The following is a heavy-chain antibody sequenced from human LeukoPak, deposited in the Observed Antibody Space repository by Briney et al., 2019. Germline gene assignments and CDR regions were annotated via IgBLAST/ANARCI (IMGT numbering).Heavy chain of an antibody. CDR1: GGSISTYY. V-gene: IGHV4-59*01. CDR2: IHNSGST. J-gene: IGHJ4*02. Sequence: PSETLSLTCTVSGGSISTYYWSWLRQPPGKGLEWIGYIHNSGSTDSNPSLKSRVTTSVDTSKNQFSLKLSPVTAADTAVYYCARGRSSGWYYFDYWGQGTLVTVSS. CDR3: ARGRSSGWYYFDY. D-gene: IGHD6-19*01.